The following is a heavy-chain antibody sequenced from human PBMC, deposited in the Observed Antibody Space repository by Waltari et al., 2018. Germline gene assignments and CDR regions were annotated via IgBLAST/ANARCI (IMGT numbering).Heavy chain of an antibody. CDR1: GDSMSSTDW. Sequence: QLQLQESGPGLVKPSGTLSLTCAVSGDSMSSTDWWSWVRQYPGKGLEWIGQVKRSGRTNYNPSVASRVTISIDTSTNQFSLKVTSATAADTAMYFCARDRGRGIYLDSWGQGTLVTVSP. CDR3: ARDRGRGIYLDS. J-gene: IGHJ4*02. CDR2: VKRSGRT. V-gene: IGHV4-4*02. D-gene: IGHD2-15*01.